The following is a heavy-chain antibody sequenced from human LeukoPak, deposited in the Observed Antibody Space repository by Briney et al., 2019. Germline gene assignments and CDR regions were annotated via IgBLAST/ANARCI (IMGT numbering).Heavy chain of an antibody. V-gene: IGHV4-31*03. J-gene: IGHJ3*02. CDR3: ARSPSTLRGAFDI. Sequence: SETLSLTCTVSGGSISSGGYYWSWIRQHPGKGLEWIGYIYYSGSTYYNPSLKSRVTISVDTSKNQFSLKLSSVTAADTAVYYCARSPSTLRGAFDIWGQGTMVTVSS. D-gene: IGHD3-10*01. CDR2: IYYSGST. CDR1: GGSISSGGYY.